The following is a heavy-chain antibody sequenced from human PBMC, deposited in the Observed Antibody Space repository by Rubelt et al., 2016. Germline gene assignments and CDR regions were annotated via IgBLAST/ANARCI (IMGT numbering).Heavy chain of an antibody. CDR3: ARGYCTNGVCYGGDY. CDR1: GGSFSGYY. Sequence: QVQLQQWGAGLLKPSETLSLTCAVYGGSFSGYYWSWIRQPPGKGLEWIGEINHSGSTNYNPSLKSRVTIYVDTSKNQFSLKLSSVTAADTAVYYCARGYCTNGVCYGGDYWGQGTLVTVSS. D-gene: IGHD2-8*01. J-gene: IGHJ4*02. CDR2: INHSGST. V-gene: IGHV4-34*01.